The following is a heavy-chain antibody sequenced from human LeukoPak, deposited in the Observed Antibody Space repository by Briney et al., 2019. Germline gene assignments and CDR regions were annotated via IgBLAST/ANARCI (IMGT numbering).Heavy chain of an antibody. V-gene: IGHV3-53*01. D-gene: IGHD6-19*01. CDR3: ARVTQWLFDY. Sequence: GGSLRLSCAASGFTDSSNYMSWVRQAPGKGLEWVSVIYSGGSTYYADSVKGRFTISRDNSKNTLYLQMNSLRAEDTAVYYCARVTQWLFDYWGQGTLVTVSS. J-gene: IGHJ4*02. CDR2: IYSGGST. CDR1: GFTDSSNY.